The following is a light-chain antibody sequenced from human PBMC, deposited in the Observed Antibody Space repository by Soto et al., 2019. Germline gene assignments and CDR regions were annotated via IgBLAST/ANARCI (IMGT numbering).Light chain of an antibody. Sequence: SYELTQPPSVSVSPGQTASITCSGDKLWDKYACWYQQKPGQSPVLVIYQNTKRPSGIPERFSGSNSGNTATLTISGTQAMDEADYYCQAWDSNTAHVLFGGGTKLTVL. CDR2: QNT. V-gene: IGLV3-1*01. CDR1: KLWDKY. CDR3: QAWDSNTAHVL. J-gene: IGLJ2*01.